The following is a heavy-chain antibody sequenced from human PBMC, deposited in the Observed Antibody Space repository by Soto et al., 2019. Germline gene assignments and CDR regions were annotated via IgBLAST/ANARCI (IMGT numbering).Heavy chain of an antibody. V-gene: IGHV4-59*01. J-gene: IGHJ6*02. Sequence: PSETLSLTCTVSGGSISRYYWSWIRQAPGRGLEWIGNIFSSGSTNYNPSLKSRVAISVDTSKNQVSLKLNAVTTAGTAVYYCAREYYDFWSVTYSYYGLDVWGQGTTVTVSS. CDR3: AREYYDFWSVTYSYYGLDV. CDR2: IFSSGST. CDR1: GGSISRYY. D-gene: IGHD3-3*01.